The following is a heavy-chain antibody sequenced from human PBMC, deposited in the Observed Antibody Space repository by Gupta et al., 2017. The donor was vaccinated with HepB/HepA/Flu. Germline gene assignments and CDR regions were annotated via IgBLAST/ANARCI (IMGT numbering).Heavy chain of an antibody. CDR3: ARDPTVGGTYYYYGMDV. Sequence: QVQLQESGPGLVKPSQTLSLTCTVSGGSISSGDYYWSWIRQPPGKGLEWIGYIYYSGSTYYNPSLKSRVTISVDTSKNQFSLKLSSVTAADTAVYYCARDPTVGGTYYYYGMDVWGQGTTVTVSS. J-gene: IGHJ6*02. CDR2: IYYSGST. D-gene: IGHD4-23*01. V-gene: IGHV4-30-4*01. CDR1: GGSISSGDYY.